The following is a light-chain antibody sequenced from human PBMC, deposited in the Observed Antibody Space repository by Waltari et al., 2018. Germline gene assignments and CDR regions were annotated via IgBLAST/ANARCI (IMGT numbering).Light chain of an antibody. J-gene: IGLJ2*01. CDR2: EGT. V-gene: IGLV2-8*01. Sequence: QSALTQPPSASGSLGQSVPISCPGTRNDVCAYNYVSWFHQHSGIAPRLIIYEGTGRPSRVPERFSGSKAGNTASLTVSGLQAEDEADYYCSSFAGTDNLDIFGGGTKLTVL. CDR3: SSFAGTDNLDI. CDR1: RNDVCAYNY.